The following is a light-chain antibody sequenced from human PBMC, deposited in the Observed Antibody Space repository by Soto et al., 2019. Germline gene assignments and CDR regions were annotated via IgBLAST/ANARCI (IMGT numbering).Light chain of an antibody. J-gene: IGLJ2*01. CDR2: AVT. V-gene: IGLV2-23*02. CDR3: CSYSGPSTYVV. Sequence: QSALTQPASVSGSPGQSITISCTGTSSDVGTYDLVSWYQQQPGKAPKLVISAVTKRPSGVSDRFSGSKSGNTASLTISGLQTEDEADYYCCSYSGPSTYVVFGGGTKLTVL. CDR1: SSDVGTYDL.